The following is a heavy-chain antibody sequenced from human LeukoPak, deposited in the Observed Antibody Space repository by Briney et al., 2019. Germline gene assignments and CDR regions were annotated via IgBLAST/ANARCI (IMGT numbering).Heavy chain of an antibody. J-gene: IGHJ3*02. Sequence: SETLSLTCAVYGGSFSGYYWSWIRQPPGKGLEWIGEINHSGSTNYNPSLKSRVTISVDTSKNQFSLKLSSVTAADTAVYYCARSSSWYNDAFDIWGQGTMVTVSS. V-gene: IGHV4-34*01. D-gene: IGHD6-13*01. CDR1: GGSFSGYY. CDR3: ARSSSWYNDAFDI. CDR2: INHSGST.